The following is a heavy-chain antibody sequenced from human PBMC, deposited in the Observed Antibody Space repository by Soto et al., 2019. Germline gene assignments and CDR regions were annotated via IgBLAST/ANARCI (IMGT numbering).Heavy chain of an antibody. J-gene: IGHJ3*02. D-gene: IGHD3-22*01. CDR1: GGSISSGGYY. CDR3: ARELSSVSDAGAFDI. Sequence: QVQLQESGPGLVKPSQTLSLTCTVSGGSISSGGYYWRWFRQHPGKGLEWIVYIYYSGGTYYNPSLTSRVYTSVDTSKSQFSLKLSSVTGAVTVWYYCARELSSVSDAGAFDIWGRGTMVSVSS. CDR2: IYYSGGT. V-gene: IGHV4-31*03.